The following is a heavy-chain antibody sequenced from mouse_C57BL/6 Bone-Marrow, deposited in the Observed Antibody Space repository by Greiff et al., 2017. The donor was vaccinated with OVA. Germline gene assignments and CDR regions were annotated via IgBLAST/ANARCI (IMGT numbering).Heavy chain of an antibody. V-gene: IGHV2-5*01. CDR3: AKNKGYYDYFYYAMDY. D-gene: IGHD2-4*01. CDR1: GFSLTSYG. J-gene: IGHJ4*01. Sequence: VKLQESGPGLVQPSQSLSITCTVSGFSLTSYGVHWVRQSPGKGLEWLGVIWRGGSTDYNAAFMSRLSITKDNSKSQVFFKMNSLQADDTAIYYCAKNKGYYDYFYYAMDYWGQGTSVTVSS. CDR2: IWRGGST.